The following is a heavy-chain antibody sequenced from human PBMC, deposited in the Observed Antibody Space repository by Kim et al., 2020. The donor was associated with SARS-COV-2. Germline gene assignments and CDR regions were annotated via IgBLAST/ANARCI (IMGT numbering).Heavy chain of an antibody. Sequence: SETLSLTCTVSGGSISSGGYYWSWIRQHPGKGLEWIGYIYYSGSTYYNPSLKSRVTISVDTSKNQFSLKLSSVTAADTAVYYCARARTPMIVVVINAFDIWAQATLLTVS. V-gene: IGHV4-31*03. J-gene: IGHJ3*02. D-gene: IGHD3-22*01. CDR1: GGSISSGGYY. CDR3: ARARTPMIVVVINAFDI. CDR2: IYYSGST.